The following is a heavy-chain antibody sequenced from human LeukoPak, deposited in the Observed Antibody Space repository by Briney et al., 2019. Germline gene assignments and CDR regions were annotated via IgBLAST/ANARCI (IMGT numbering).Heavy chain of an antibody. CDR2: IKSKTDGGTT. Sequence: GGSLRLSCAASGFTFSNAWMSWVRQAPGKGLEWVGRIKSKTDGGTTDYAAPVKGRFTISRDDSKNTLYLQMNSLKTEDTAAYYCTRSRWELLTDFDYWGQGTLVTVSS. D-gene: IGHD1-26*01. CDR3: TRSRWELLTDFDY. J-gene: IGHJ4*02. CDR1: GFTFSNAW. V-gene: IGHV3-15*01.